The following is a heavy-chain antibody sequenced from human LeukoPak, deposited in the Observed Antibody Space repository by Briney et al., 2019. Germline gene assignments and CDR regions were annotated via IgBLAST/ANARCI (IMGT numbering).Heavy chain of an antibody. CDR2: ISGSGSST. CDR3: AKDGVPNYYGSGSYLDY. CDR1: GFTFSSNA. J-gene: IGHJ4*02. Sequence: SAVSLRRSCAASGFTFSSNAMSWVRPAQGNGLEWVSAISGSGSSTYYADSVKGRFTISRDNSKNTLYLQMNSLTAEDTAVYYCAKDGVPNYYGSGSYLDYWGQGTLVTVSS. V-gene: IGHV3-23*01. D-gene: IGHD3-10*01.